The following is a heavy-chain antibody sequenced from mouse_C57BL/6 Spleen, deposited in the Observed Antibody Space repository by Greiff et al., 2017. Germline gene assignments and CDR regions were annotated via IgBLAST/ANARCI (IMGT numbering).Heavy chain of an antibody. V-gene: IGHV1-80*01. Sequence: QVQLKESGAELVKPGASVKISCKASGYAFSSYWMNWVKQRPGKGLAWIGQIDPGDGDTNYNGKFKGKATLTADKSSSTAYMQLSSLTSEDSAVYFCARLLRYPWYFDVWGTGTTVTVSS. J-gene: IGHJ1*03. D-gene: IGHD1-1*01. CDR1: GYAFSSYW. CDR3: ARLLRYPWYFDV. CDR2: IDPGDGDT.